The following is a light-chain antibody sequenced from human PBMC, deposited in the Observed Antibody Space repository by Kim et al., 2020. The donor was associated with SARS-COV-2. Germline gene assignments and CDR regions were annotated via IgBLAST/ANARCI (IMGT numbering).Light chain of an antibody. J-gene: IGKJ1*01. CDR1: QRISNY. V-gene: IGKV1-39*01. CDR3: QQSFSFPRT. CDR2: AAS. Sequence: DIQMTQSPSSLSASVGDRVIIACRASQRISNYLNWYQQKPGKAPEVLIYAASNLQSGVPSRFSGSVSGTNFTLAISGLQSEDFATYFCQQSFSFPRTFGQGTKVDIK.